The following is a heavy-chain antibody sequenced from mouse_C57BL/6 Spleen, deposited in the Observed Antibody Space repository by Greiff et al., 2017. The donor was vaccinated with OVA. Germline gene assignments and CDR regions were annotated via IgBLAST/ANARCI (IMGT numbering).Heavy chain of an antibody. Sequence: VQLQQSGPELVKPGASVKLSCKASGYTFTSYDINWVKQRPGQGLEWIGWIYPRDGSTKYNEKFKGKATLTVDTSSSTAYMELHSLTSEDSAVYFCAREAPYGNYLYWYFDVWGTGTTVTVSS. D-gene: IGHD2-1*01. V-gene: IGHV1-85*01. J-gene: IGHJ1*03. CDR1: GYTFTSYD. CDR2: IYPRDGST. CDR3: AREAPYGNYLYWYFDV.